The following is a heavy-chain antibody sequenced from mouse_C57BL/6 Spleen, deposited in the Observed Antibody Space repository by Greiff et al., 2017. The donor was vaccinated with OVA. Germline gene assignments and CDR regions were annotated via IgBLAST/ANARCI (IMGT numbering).Heavy chain of an antibody. CDR3: ARQVPTTNYFDY. Sequence: VQLQQPGAELVMPGASVKLSCKASGYTFTSYWMHWVKQRPGQGLEWIGEIDPSDSYTNYNQKFKGKSTLTVDKSSSTAYMQLSSLTSEDSAVYYCARQVPTTNYFDYWGQGTTLTVSS. CDR2: IDPSDSYT. D-gene: IGHD1-1*01. CDR1: GYTFTSYW. V-gene: IGHV1-69*01. J-gene: IGHJ2*01.